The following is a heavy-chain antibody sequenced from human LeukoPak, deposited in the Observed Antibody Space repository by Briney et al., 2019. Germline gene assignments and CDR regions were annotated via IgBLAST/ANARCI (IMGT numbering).Heavy chain of an antibody. V-gene: IGHV1-2*02. CDR3: ARDYYDSSGYYYYFDY. CDR1: GYTFTDHY. J-gene: IGHJ4*02. D-gene: IGHD3-22*01. CDR2: INPKSGGT. Sequence: GASVKVSCKASGYTFTDHYMHWVRQAPGQGLEWMGWINPKSGGTNYAQEFQGRVTMTRDTSISTAYMELSRLRSDDTAVYYCARDYYDSSGYYYYFDYWGQGTLVTVSS.